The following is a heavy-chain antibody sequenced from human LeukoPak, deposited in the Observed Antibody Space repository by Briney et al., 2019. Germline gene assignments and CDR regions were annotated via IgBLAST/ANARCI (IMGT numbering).Heavy chain of an antibody. V-gene: IGHV3-23*01. J-gene: IGHJ4*02. CDR3: AKDWAPDDSNDY. D-gene: IGHD1-1*01. CDR1: GFTVSGKY. Sequence: GDSLRLSCAASGFTVSGKYMSWVRQAPGKGREWVSAISGSGGSTYYADSVKGRFTISRDNSKNTLYLQMNSLRAEDTAVYYCAKDWAPDDSNDYWGQGTLVTVSS. CDR2: ISGSGGST.